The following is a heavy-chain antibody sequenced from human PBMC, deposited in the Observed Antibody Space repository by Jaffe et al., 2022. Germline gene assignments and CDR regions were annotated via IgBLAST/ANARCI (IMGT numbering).Heavy chain of an antibody. V-gene: IGHV3-66*02. CDR2: IYSGGST. CDR1: GFTVSSNY. J-gene: IGHJ4*02. D-gene: IGHD1-26*01. CDR3: ARGRGSYREGYYFDY. Sequence: EVQLVESGGGLVQPGGSLRLSCAASGFTVSSNYMSWVRQAPGKGLEWVSVIYSGGSTYYADSVKGRFTISRDNSKNTLYLQMNSLRAEDTAVYYCARGRGSYREGYYFDYWGQGTLVTVSS.